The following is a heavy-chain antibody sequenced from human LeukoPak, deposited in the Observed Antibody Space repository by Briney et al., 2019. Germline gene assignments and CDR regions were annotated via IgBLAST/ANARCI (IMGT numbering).Heavy chain of an antibody. D-gene: IGHD6-13*01. V-gene: IGHV4-39*07. CDR2: IYYSGST. Sequence: SETLSLTCTVSGGSISSSSYYWGWIRQPPGKGLEWIGSIYYSGSTYYNPSLKSRVTMSVDTSKNQFSLKLSSVTAADTAVYYCARGIAAAEPDDYWGQGTLVTVSS. CDR3: ARGIAAAEPDDY. CDR1: GGSISSSSYY. J-gene: IGHJ4*02.